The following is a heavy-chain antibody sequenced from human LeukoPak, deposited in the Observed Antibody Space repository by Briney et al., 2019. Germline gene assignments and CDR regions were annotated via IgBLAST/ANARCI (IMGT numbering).Heavy chain of an antibody. D-gene: IGHD1-26*01. CDR1: GFTFSSYA. CDR3: ATHPRIVGATTGAFDI. CDR2: ISGSGGST. J-gene: IGHJ3*02. Sequence: PGGSLRLSCAASGFTFSSYAMSWVRQAPGKGLEWVSAISGSGGSTYYADSVKGRFTIPRDNSKNTLYLQMNSLRAEDTAVYYCATHPRIVGATTGAFDIWGQGTMVTVSS. V-gene: IGHV3-23*01.